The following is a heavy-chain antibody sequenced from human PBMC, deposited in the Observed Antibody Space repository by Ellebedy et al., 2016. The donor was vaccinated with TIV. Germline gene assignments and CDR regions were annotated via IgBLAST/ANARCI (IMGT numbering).Heavy chain of an antibody. D-gene: IGHD2-21*02. CDR1: GVSISSGGYY. CDR3: ARRLGDKDYYYYGMDV. CDR2: IYYSGST. J-gene: IGHJ6*02. Sequence: MPSETLSLTCTVSGVSISSGGYYWSWIRQHPGKGLECIGYIYYSGSTYYNPSLKSRVNISVDTSKNQFSLKLSSVNAADTAVYYCARRLGDKDYYYYGMDVWGQGTTVTVSS. V-gene: IGHV4-31*03.